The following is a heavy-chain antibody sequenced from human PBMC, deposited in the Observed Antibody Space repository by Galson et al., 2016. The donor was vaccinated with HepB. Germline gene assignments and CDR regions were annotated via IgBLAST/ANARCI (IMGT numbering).Heavy chain of an antibody. V-gene: IGHV4-30-4*01. CDR3: ARGYYDFWNGSRSLDC. D-gene: IGHD3-3*01. Sequence: TLSLTCTVSGGSISSGDYYWSWIRQPPGKGLEWIGYIYYSGSTYYNPSLKSRVTMSVDTSKNQFSLRLSSVTAADTAVYYCARGYYDFWNGSRSLDCWGQGTLVTVSS. CDR1: GGSISSGDYY. CDR2: IYYSGST. J-gene: IGHJ4*02.